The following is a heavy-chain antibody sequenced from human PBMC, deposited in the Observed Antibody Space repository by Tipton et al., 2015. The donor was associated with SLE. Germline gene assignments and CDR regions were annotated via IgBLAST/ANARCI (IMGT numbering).Heavy chain of an antibody. Sequence: SLRLSCAASGFTFRAYGTHWVRRAPGKGLEWVAFIWYDGSNKYYADSVKGRFTVSKDVSKNTLSLQMNSLRVDDTAVYYWARSRGGLVESHFMDVWGKGTTVTVSS. V-gene: IGHV3-33*01. CDR2: IWYDGSNK. CDR1: GFTFRAYG. J-gene: IGHJ6*03. D-gene: IGHD2-8*02. CDR3: ARSRGGLVESHFMDV.